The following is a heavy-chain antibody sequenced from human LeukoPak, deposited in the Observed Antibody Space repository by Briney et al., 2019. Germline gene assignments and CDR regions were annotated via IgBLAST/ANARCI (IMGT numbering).Heavy chain of an antibody. CDR1: GFTFSTYA. D-gene: IGHD3-22*01. CDR2: ISGDGGST. Sequence: SGGSLRLSCAASGFTFSTYAMSWVRQAPGKGLEWLSIISGDGGSTYYADSVKGRFNISTDNSKNTLYLQMNSLRAEDTAIYLCAKVYDCSGYAHNGYWGRGTLVTVSS. J-gene: IGHJ4*02. CDR3: AKVYDCSGYAHNGY. V-gene: IGHV3-23*01.